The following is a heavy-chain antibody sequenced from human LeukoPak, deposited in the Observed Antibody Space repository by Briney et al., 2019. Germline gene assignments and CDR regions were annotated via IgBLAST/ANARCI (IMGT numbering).Heavy chain of an antibody. V-gene: IGHV4-59*01. CDR3: ARGGEWLRHNYFDY. D-gene: IGHD5-12*01. J-gene: IGHJ4*02. Sequence: SGTLSLTCTVSGGSISSYYWSWIRQPPGKGLEWIGYIYYSGSTNYNPSLKSRVTISVDTSKNQFSLKLSSVTAADTAVYYCARGGEWLRHNYFDYWGQGTLVTVSS. CDR1: GGSISSYY. CDR2: IYYSGST.